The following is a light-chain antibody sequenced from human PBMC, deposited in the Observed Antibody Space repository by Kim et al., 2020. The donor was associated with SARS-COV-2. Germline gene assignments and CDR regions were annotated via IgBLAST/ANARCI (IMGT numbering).Light chain of an antibody. CDR3: CSYAGSPYV. Sequence: QSALTQPRSVSGSPGQSVTISCIGTSSDVGAYNRVSWYQQHPGKAPNLVIHGVSKRPSGVPDRFSGSKSGNTASLTISGLQAEDEADYYCCSYAGSPYVFGTGTKVTVL. V-gene: IGLV2-11*01. CDR2: GVS. J-gene: IGLJ1*01. CDR1: SSDVGAYNR.